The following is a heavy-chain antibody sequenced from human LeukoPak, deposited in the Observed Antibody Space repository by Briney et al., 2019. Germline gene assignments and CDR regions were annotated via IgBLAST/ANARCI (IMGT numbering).Heavy chain of an antibody. D-gene: IGHD3-22*01. CDR2: ISYSVST. CDR3: ARLRLRYDSNGYATSYEAVDI. Sequence: SETLSLTCTVSGGSISSYYWSWIRQPPGKGLEWIGYISYSVSTDYNPSLKSRVSMSVDTSIKQFSLKLSSVTAADTAVYYCARLRLRYDSNGYATSYEAVDIWGQGTVVTVSS. V-gene: IGHV4-59*08. CDR1: GGSISSYY. J-gene: IGHJ3*02.